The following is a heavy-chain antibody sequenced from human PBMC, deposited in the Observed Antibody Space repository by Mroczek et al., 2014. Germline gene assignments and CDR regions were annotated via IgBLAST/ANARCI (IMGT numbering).Heavy chain of an antibody. Sequence: VQLCNLGEAWSSLGGSLRLSCAASGFTFSSYSMNWVRQAPGKGLEWVSSISSSSSYIYYADSVKGRFTISRDNAKNSLYLQMNSLRAEDTAVYYCARDSVSSGWSPFDYWGQGTLVTVSS. D-gene: IGHD6-19*01. CDR3: ARDSVSSGWSPFDY. V-gene: IGHV3-21*01. J-gene: IGHJ4*02. CDR2: ISSSSSYI. CDR1: GFTFSSYS.